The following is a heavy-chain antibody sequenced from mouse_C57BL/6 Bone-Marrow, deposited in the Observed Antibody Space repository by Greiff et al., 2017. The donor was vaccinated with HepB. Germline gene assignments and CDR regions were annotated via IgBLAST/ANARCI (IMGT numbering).Heavy chain of an antibody. V-gene: IGHV5-16*01. Sequence: EVHLVESEGGLVQPGSSMKLSCTASGFTFSDYYMAWVRQVPEKGLEWVANINYDGSSTYYLDSLKSRFIISRDNAKNILYLQMSSLKSEDTATYYCARAGPVYYFDYWGQGTTLTVSS. J-gene: IGHJ2*01. CDR3: ARAGPVYYFDY. CDR1: GFTFSDYY. CDR2: INYDGSST.